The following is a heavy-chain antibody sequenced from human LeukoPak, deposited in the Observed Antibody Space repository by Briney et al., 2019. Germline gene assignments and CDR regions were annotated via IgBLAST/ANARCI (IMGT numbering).Heavy chain of an antibody. V-gene: IGHV6-1*01. CDR1: GDSVSSKNGA. CDR3: ARDFGTTGWHTFDY. CDR2: TYYRYKLYH. J-gene: IGHJ4*02. D-gene: IGHD6-19*01. Sequence: SQTLSLTCVVSGDSVSSKNGAWNWIRQSPSRGLECLGRTYYRYKLYHDYEKYMEGRMSISQDTSKNQYALHLNSVTPDDSAVYYCARDFGTTGWHTFDYWGQGTLVTVSS.